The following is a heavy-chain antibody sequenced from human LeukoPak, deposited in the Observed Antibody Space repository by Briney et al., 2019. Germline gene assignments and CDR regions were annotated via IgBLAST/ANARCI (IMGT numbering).Heavy chain of an antibody. CDR3: ARDVWSSSWYGGFDY. D-gene: IGHD6-13*01. CDR1: GHTFTDYY. J-gene: IGHJ4*02. V-gene: IGHV1-2*02. CDR2: INANSGGT. Sequence: GGSLKVSCKASGHTFTDYYIHWVRQAPGQGPEWMGWINANSGGTNYAQKFQGRVTMTRDTSISTAYMELSRLRSDDTAVYYCARDVWSSSWYGGFDYWGQGTLVTVSS.